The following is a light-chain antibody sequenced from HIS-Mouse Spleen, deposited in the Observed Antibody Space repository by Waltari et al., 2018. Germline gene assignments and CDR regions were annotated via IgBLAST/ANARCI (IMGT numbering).Light chain of an antibody. V-gene: IGKV1-5*03. CDR2: KAS. CDR3: QQYNSYSRT. J-gene: IGKJ1*01. Sequence: DIQMSQSPSTLSASVGERVTITCRASQSISSLLAWYQQKPGKAPKLLIYKASSLESGVPSRFSGSGSGTEFTLTISSLQPDDFATYYCQQYNSYSRTFGQGTKVEIK. CDR1: QSISSL.